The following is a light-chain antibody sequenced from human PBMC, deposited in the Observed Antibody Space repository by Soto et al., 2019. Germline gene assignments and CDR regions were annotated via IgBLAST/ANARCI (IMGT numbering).Light chain of an antibody. J-gene: IGKJ4*01. Sequence: DIQMTQSPSSLSASVGDRVTITCQASQDISNYLNWYQQKPGKAPKLLIYDASKLETGVPSRFRGSGSGTDCSFTISSLQPEDIATYYCQQYNYLHQWLTFGGGTKLELK. CDR3: QQYNYLHQWLT. V-gene: IGKV1-33*01. CDR2: DAS. CDR1: QDISNY.